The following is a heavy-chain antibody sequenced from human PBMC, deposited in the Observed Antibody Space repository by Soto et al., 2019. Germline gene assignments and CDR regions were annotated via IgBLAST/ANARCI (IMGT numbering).Heavy chain of an antibody. V-gene: IGHV3-30*04. CDR2: MSKDGSNQ. CDR1: GFTFSSYA. Sequence: QVQLVESGGGVVQPGRSLRLSCAASGFTFSSYAMHWVRRAPGKGLEWMAVMSKDGSNQYYADSVKGRFTISRDNSKNTLYLQMNSLRTEDRDLYYCARDGGAYWGQGTLVIVSS. D-gene: IGHD3-16*01. J-gene: IGHJ4*02. CDR3: ARDGGAY.